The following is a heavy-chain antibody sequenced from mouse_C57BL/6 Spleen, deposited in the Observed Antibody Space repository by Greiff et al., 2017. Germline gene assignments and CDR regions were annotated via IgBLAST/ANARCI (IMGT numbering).Heavy chain of an antibody. D-gene: IGHD2-4*01. J-gene: IGHJ1*03. CDR3: AIPYDSLYFYV. CDR1: GYTFTSYW. CDR2: IHPSDSDT. V-gene: IGHV1-74*01. Sequence: VQLQQPGAELVKPGASVKVSCKASGYTFTSYWMHWVKQRPGQGLEWIGGIHPSDSDTNYNQKFKGKATLTVDKSSSTAYMQLSSLTSEDSAVYYCAIPYDSLYFYVWGTGTTVTVAS.